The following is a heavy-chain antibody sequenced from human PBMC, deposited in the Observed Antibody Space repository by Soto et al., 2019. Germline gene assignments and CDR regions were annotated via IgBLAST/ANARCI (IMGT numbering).Heavy chain of an antibody. V-gene: IGHV4-39*01. J-gene: IGHJ4*02. D-gene: IGHD2-21*02. CDR1: DCSISSGSFY. Sequence: SDTLSLTCTFSDCSISSGSFYWGWIRQPPGKGLEWIGSISYSGRSFYNPALKSRVTISVDTSTNRFSLKLSSVTAADTAVYYCARQVTLAAVSATVDYWGQGTLVNVSS. CDR2: ISYSGRS. CDR3: ARQVTLAAVSATVDY.